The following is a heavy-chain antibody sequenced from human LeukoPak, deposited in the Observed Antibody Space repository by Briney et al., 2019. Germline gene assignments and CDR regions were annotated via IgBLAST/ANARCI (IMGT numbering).Heavy chain of an antibody. D-gene: IGHD4-17*01. CDR1: GFTFSSYA. CDR2: ISVSGGST. J-gene: IGHJ4*02. CDR3: AKYGSWPYYFDY. Sequence: PGGSLRLSCAASGFTFSSYAMSWVRQAPGKGLEWVSTISVSGGSTYYADSVKGRFTISRDNSKNTMYLQMNSLRVEDAAVYYCAKYGSWPYYFDYWGQGTLVTVSS. V-gene: IGHV3-23*01.